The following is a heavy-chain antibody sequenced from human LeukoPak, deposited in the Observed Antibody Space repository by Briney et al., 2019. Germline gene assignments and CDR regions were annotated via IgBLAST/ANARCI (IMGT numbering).Heavy chain of an antibody. Sequence: QPGRSLRLSCAASGFTFSSYAMHWVRQAPGKGLEWVAVISYDGSNKYYADSVKGRFTISRDNSKNTLYLQMNSLRAEDTAVYYCARENRGHYSDSSVSYYYHYGMDVWGHGTTVTVSS. J-gene: IGHJ6*02. CDR2: ISYDGSNK. D-gene: IGHD3-22*01. CDR1: GFTFSSYA. V-gene: IGHV3-30*14. CDR3: ARENRGHYSDSSVSYYYHYGMDV.